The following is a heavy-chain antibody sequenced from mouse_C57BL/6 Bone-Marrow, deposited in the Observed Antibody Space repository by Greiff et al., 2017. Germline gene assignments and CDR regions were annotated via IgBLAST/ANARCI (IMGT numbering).Heavy chain of an antibody. J-gene: IGHJ4*01. CDR2: INPYNGGT. CDR3: ARFGYYAMDY. V-gene: IGHV1-19*01. Sequence: EVQLQQSGPVLVKPGASVKMSCKASGYTFTDYYMNWVKQSHGKSLEWIGVINPYNGGTSYNQKFKGKATLTVDKSSSTAYMELNSLTSEDSAVYYYARFGYYAMDYWGQGTSVTVSS. CDR1: GYTFTDYY.